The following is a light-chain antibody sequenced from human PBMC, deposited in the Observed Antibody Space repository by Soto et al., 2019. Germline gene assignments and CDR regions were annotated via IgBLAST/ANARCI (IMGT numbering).Light chain of an antibody. CDR1: QDISHY. CDR2: DAS. V-gene: IGKV1-33*01. J-gene: IGKJ5*01. CDR3: QQYGDLPIT. Sequence: DIQMTQSPSSLSASVGDTVTITCQASQDISHYLNWYQQKPGKALKLLIYDASNLHPGVPSRFRGSGSGTEFSFNITSLQPEDVATYYCQQYGDLPITVGEGTRLEIK.